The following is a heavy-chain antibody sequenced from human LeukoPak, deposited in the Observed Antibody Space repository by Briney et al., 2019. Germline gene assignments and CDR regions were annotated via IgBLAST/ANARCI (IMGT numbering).Heavy chain of an antibody. CDR1: GASTSAYY. Sequence: PSETLSLTCTVSGASTSAYYWSWIRQPPGKGPEWIGYSYSGGSANYNPSLKSRVTISIDTSENQFSLRLTSVTAADTAVYFCAHSKRGGGYYINAFAVWGQGALVTISS. CDR2: SYSGGSA. CDR3: AHSKRGGGYYINAFAV. J-gene: IGHJ3*01. V-gene: IGHV4-59*01. D-gene: IGHD1-26*01.